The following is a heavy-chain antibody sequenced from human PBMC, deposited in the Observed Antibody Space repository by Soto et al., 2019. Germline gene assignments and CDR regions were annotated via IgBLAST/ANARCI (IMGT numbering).Heavy chain of an antibody. CDR1: GYTFTSYD. V-gene: IGHV1-8*01. CDR2: MNPNSGNT. D-gene: IGHD3-3*01. CDR3: ARTYYDFWSGYGYYYYYYMDV. Sequence: GASVKVSCKASGYTFTSYDINWVRQATGQGLEWMGWMNPNSGNTGYAQKFQGRVTMTRNTSISIAYMELSSLRSEDTAVYYCARTYYDFWSGYGYYYYYYMDVWGKGTTVTVSS. J-gene: IGHJ6*03.